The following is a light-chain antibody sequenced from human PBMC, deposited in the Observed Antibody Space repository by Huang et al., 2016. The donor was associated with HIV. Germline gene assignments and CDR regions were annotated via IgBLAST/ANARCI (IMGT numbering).Light chain of an antibody. CDR1: QSVVN. CDR3: QQRNSWPPIT. J-gene: IGKJ5*01. V-gene: IGKV3-11*01. CDR2: DAS. Sequence: PGERATLSCRASQSVVNLAWYQYRPGQAPRLLIYDASNRASGIPARFSGSGSGTDFTPTVNILQPEDSAVYYCQQRNSWPPITFGQGTRLEMK.